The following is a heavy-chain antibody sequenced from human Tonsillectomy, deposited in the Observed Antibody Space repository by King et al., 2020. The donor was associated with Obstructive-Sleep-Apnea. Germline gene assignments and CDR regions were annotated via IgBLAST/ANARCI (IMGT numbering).Heavy chain of an antibody. D-gene: IGHD3-16*01. V-gene: IGHV4-39*07. CDR2: IYYSGST. CDR3: ARDPRRGYDYVWGVY. Sequence: PLQESGPGLVKPSETLSLTCTVSGGSISSSSYYWGWIRQPPGKGLEWIGSIYYSGSTYYNPSLKSRVTISVDTSKNQFSLKLCSVTAADTAVYYCARDPRRGYDYVWGVYWGQGTLVTVSS. J-gene: IGHJ4*02. CDR1: GGSISSSSYY.